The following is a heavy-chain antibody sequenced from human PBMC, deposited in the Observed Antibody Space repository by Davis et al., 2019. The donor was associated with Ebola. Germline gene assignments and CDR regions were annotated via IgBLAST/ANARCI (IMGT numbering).Heavy chain of an antibody. D-gene: IGHD4-17*01. CDR2: IDATDSST. CDR3: ARIGDHDAFDI. CDR1: RYTFTNYW. Sequence: PGGSLRLSCKVSRYTFTNYWVIWVRQLLGKGLEWMGKIDATDSSTKYSPSFQGHVTFSADKSISTVYLQWSGLKASDTATYYCARIGDHDAFDIWGQGTLVTVSS. V-gene: IGHV5-10-1*01. J-gene: IGHJ3*02.